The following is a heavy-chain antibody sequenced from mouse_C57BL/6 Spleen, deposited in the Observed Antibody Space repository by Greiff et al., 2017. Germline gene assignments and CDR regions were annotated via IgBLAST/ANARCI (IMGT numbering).Heavy chain of an antibody. CDR3: AKGTIYFDG. CDR1: GYTFTSYT. Sequence: VQLQQSGAELARPGASVKMSCKASGYTFTSYTMHWVKQRPGQGLEWIGYINPSSGHSKYNQKFKDKATLTADKSSSTAYMQLSSLTSEDSAVYYGAKGTIYFDGGGQGTTLTVSS. CDR2: INPSSGHS. J-gene: IGHJ2*01. V-gene: IGHV1-4*01. D-gene: IGHD1-1*02.